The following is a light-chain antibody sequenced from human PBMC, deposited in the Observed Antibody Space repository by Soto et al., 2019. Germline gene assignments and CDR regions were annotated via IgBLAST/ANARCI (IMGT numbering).Light chain of an antibody. J-gene: IGLJ1*01. V-gene: IGLV4-69*01. CDR2: LNSDGSH. CDR1: SGHNSYA. Sequence: QLVLTQSPSAPASLGASVKLTCTLSSGHNSYAIAWHQQQPEKGPRYLMKLNSDGSHSKGDGIPDRFSGSSSGAERYLTISSLQSEDEADYYCQTWGTGIQVFGTGTKLTVL. CDR3: QTWGTGIQV.